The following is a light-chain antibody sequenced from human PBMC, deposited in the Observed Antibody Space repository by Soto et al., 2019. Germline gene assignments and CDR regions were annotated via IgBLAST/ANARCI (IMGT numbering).Light chain of an antibody. CDR1: QSVSSR. Sequence: AFTQSPGTLAFSPGRKRTLSCRASQSVSSRLAWYQHKSGQAPRLLISGASPRASGIPDRFSGSGSGTDFTLTISRLETEDFALYYCQHCYGTSTISFGHGTRLEIK. CDR2: GAS. CDR3: QHCYGTSTIS. J-gene: IGKJ5*01. V-gene: IGKV3-20*01.